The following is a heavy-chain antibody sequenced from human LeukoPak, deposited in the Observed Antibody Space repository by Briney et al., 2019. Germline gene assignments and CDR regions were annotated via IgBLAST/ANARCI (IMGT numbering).Heavy chain of an antibody. CDR3: AKAAGYSSSWYHYFDY. CDR1: GFTVSSNY. Sequence: GGSLRLSCAASGFTVSSNYMSWVRQAPGKGLEWASTIYSGGSTHYADSVKGRFTISRDNSKNTLYLQMNSVRAEDTAVYYCAKAAGYSSSWYHYFDYWGQGTLVTVSP. CDR2: IYSGGST. V-gene: IGHV3-66*01. D-gene: IGHD6-13*01. J-gene: IGHJ4*02.